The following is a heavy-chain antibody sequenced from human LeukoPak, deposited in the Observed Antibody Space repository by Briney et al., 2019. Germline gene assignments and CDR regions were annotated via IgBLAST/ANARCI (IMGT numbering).Heavy chain of an antibody. Sequence: ASVKVSCKASGYTFTSYGISWVRQAPGQGLEWMGWISAYNSNTNYAQKLQGRVTMTTYTSTSTDYMKLRSLRSDDTAVYYCARDDYCSGGSCYPYFDYWGQGTLVTASS. CDR3: ARDDYCSGGSCYPYFDY. CDR1: GYTFTSYG. J-gene: IGHJ4*02. D-gene: IGHD2-15*01. V-gene: IGHV1-18*01. CDR2: ISAYNSNT.